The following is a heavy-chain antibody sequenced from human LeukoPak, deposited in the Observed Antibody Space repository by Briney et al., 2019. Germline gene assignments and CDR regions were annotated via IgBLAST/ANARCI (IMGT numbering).Heavy chain of an antibody. V-gene: IGHV4-34*01. CDR3: ARGPGTWYYY. CDR1: GGSSSGYY. J-gene: IGHJ4*02. Sequence: PSETLSLTCAVYGGSSSGYYWSWIRQPPGKGLEWIGEINHSGSTNYNPSLKSRVTISIDTPKNQFSLKLSSVTAADTALYYCARGPGTWYYYWGQGTLVTVSS. CDR2: INHSGST. D-gene: IGHD6-13*01.